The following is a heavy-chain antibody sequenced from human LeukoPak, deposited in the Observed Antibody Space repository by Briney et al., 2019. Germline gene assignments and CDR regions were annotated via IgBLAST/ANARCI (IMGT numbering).Heavy chain of an antibody. J-gene: IGHJ4*02. D-gene: IGHD2-21*02. V-gene: IGHV4-39*01. CDR3: ARLPSDCGGDCYPGGYFDY. CDR2: IYYSGST. CDR1: GGSISSSSYY. Sequence: SETLSLTCTVSGGSISSSSYYWGWIRQPPGKGLEWIGSIYYSGSTYYNPSLKSRVTISVDTSKNQFSLKLSSVTAADTAVYYCARLPSDCGGDCYPGGYFDYWGQGTLVTVSS.